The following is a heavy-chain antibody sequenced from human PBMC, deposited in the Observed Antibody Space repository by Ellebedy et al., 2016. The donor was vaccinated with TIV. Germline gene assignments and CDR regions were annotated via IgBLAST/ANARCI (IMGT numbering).Heavy chain of an antibody. CDR1: GYTLTELS. J-gene: IGHJ5*02. CDR3: AKLYCSGGSCYYDP. V-gene: IGHV1-24*01. Sequence: ASVKVSXXVSGYTLTELSMHWVRQAPGKGLEWMGGFDPEDGETIYAQKFQGRVTMTEDTSTDTAYMELSSLRSEDTAVYYCAKLYCSGGSCYYDPWGQGTLVTVSS. D-gene: IGHD2-15*01. CDR2: FDPEDGET.